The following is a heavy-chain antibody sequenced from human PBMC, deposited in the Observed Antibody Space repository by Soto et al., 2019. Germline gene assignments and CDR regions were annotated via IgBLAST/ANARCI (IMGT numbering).Heavy chain of an antibody. CDR3: ARENSIFGVVPRRYFDY. D-gene: IGHD3-3*01. Sequence: PSETLSLTCTVSGGSISSGGYYWSWIRQHPGKGLEWIGYIYYSGSTYYNPSLKSRVTISVDTSKNQFSLKLSSVTAADTAVYYCARENSIFGVVPRRYFDYWGQGTLVTVSS. V-gene: IGHV4-31*03. CDR2: IYYSGST. J-gene: IGHJ4*02. CDR1: GGSISSGGYY.